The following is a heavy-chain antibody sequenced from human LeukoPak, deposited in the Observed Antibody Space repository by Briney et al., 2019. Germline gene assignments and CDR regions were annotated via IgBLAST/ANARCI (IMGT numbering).Heavy chain of an antibody. Sequence: SETLSLTCTVSGGSISSSSYYWGWIRQPPGKGLEWIGSIYYSGSTYYNPSLKSRVTISVDTSKNQFSLKLSSVTAADTAVYYCARHGDDLYYFDYWGQGTLVTVSS. J-gene: IGHJ4*02. CDR2: IYYSGST. V-gene: IGHV4-39*01. CDR1: GGSISSSSYY. CDR3: ARHGDDLYYFDY. D-gene: IGHD3-16*01.